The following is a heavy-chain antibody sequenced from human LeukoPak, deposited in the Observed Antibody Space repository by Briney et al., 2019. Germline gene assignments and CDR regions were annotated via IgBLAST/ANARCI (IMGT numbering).Heavy chain of an antibody. D-gene: IGHD2-15*01. CDR2: IYYSGST. CDR3: ARQDVYYYYGMDV. CDR1: GGSISSGGYY. V-gene: IGHV4-31*03. J-gene: IGHJ6*02. Sequence: PSETLSLTCTVSGGSISSGGYYWSWSRQHRGRGLEWIEYIYYSGSTYYNPSLKSRVTISVDTSKNQFSLKLSSVTAADTAVYYCARQDVYYYYGMDVWGQGTTVTVSS.